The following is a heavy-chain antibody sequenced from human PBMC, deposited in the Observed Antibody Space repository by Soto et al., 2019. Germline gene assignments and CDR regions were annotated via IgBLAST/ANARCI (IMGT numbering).Heavy chain of an antibody. CDR3: ARDPMERSGFHHAYHYYGMDV. V-gene: IGHV4-31*03. CDR1: GGSISSGGYY. Sequence: PSETLSLTCTVSGGSISSGGYYWSWIRQHPGKGLEWIGYIYYSGSTYYNPSLKSRVTISVDTSKNQFSLKLSSVTAADTAVYYCARDPMERSGFHHAYHYYGMDVWGQGTTVTVS. J-gene: IGHJ6*02. D-gene: IGHD1-1*01. CDR2: IYYSGST.